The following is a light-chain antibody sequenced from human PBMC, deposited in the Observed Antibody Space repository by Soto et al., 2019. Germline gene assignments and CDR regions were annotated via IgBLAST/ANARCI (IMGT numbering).Light chain of an antibody. Sequence: NGLKQSPGALSLTPGERATHSCRASQSVSSSYLAWYQQKPGQAPRLLIYGASSRATGIPDRFSGSGSGTDFTLTISRLEPEDFAVYYCQQYGSSPWSFGQGTKVDIK. CDR1: QSVSSSY. V-gene: IGKV3-20*01. CDR3: QQYGSSPWS. J-gene: IGKJ1*01. CDR2: GAS.